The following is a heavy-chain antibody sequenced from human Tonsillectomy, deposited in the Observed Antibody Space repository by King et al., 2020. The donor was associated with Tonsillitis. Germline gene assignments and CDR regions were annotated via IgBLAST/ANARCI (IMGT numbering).Heavy chain of an antibody. V-gene: IGHV3-30*18. CDR2: ISNDASNK. CDR3: AKDPLDLPPPLGYYYYGMDV. Sequence: VQLVESGGGVVQPGRSLRLSCAASGFTFSTYGMHWVRQAPGKGLEWVAVISNDASNKYSAGSVKGRFTISRDNSNNTLYLQMNSLRAEDTAVYYCAKDPLDLPPPLGYYYYGMDVWGQGTTVTVSS. D-gene: IGHD3-22*01. CDR1: GFTFSTYG. J-gene: IGHJ6*02.